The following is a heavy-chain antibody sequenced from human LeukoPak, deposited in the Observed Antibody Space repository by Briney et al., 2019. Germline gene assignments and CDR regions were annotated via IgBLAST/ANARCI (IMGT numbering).Heavy chain of an antibody. CDR1: GFTFSSYW. Sequence: PGGSLRLSCAASGFTFSSYWMSWVRQAPGKGLEWVANIKQDGSEKYYVDSVKGRFTISRDNAKNSLYLQMNSLRAEDTAVYYCARAVRTAKYSYGSEPSYYGMDVWGQGTTVTVSS. J-gene: IGHJ6*02. V-gene: IGHV3-7*01. CDR3: ARAVRTAKYSYGSEPSYYGMDV. CDR2: IKQDGSEK. D-gene: IGHD3-10*01.